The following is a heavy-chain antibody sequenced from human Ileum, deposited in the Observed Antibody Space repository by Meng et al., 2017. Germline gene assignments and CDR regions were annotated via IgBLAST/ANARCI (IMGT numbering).Heavy chain of an antibody. V-gene: IGHV3-48*03. CDR1: GFTFSSYE. CDR2: ISSSGSTI. J-gene: IGHJ6*02. D-gene: IGHD1-26*01. CDR3: ARQSGSYLLGAYYYYYGMDV. Sequence: GESLKISCAASGFTFSSYEMNWVRQAPGKGLEWVSYISSSGSTIYYADSVKGRFTISRDNAKNSLYLQMNSLRAEDTAVYYCARQSGSYLLGAYYYYYGMDVWGQGTTVTVSS.